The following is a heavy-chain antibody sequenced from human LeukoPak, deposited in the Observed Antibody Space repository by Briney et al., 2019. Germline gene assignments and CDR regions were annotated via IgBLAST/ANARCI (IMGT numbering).Heavy chain of an antibody. V-gene: IGHV3-15*01. Sequence: GGSLRLSCAASGFIFSNAWMSWVRQAPGKGLEWVGRLKSKTDGGTTDYAAPVKGRFTISRDDSKNTLYLQMNSLKTEDTAVYYCTTDYYDSSGYAIDYWGQGTLVTVSS. J-gene: IGHJ4*02. CDR1: GFIFSNAW. D-gene: IGHD3-22*01. CDR2: LKSKTDGGTT. CDR3: TTDYYDSSGYAIDY.